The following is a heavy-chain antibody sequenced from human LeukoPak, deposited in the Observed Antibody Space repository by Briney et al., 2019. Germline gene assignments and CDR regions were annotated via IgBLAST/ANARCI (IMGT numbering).Heavy chain of an antibody. V-gene: IGHV4-59*10. CDR3: ARTYYYDSRGVGMDV. D-gene: IGHD3-22*01. CDR1: GGSISSYY. J-gene: IGHJ6*02. CDR2: IYTSGST. Sequence: SETLSLTCAVYGGSISSYYWSWIRQPAGKGLEWIGRIYTSGSTNYNPSLKSRVTMSVDTSKNQFSLKLSSVTAADTAVYYCARTYYYDSRGVGMDVWGQGTTVTVSS.